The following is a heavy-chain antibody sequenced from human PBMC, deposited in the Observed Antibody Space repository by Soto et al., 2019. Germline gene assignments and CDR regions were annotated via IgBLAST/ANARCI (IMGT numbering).Heavy chain of an antibody. V-gene: IGHV3-23*01. J-gene: IGHJ4*02. Sequence: GGSLRLSCAASGFTFSSYAMSWVRQAPGKGLEWVSAISGSGGSTYYADSVKGRFTISRDNSKNTLYLQMNSLRAEDTAVYYWAKASIFGVGLTGDGYDYWGQGTLVTVSS. CDR1: GFTFSSYA. D-gene: IGHD3-3*01. CDR2: ISGSGGST. CDR3: AKASIFGVGLTGDGYDY.